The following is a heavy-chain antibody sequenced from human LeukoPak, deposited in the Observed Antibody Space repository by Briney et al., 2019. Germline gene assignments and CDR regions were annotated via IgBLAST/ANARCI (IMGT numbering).Heavy chain of an antibody. J-gene: IGHJ1*01. D-gene: IGHD6-6*01. CDR3: VRDPDDSSSSLYFQH. CDR1: GYTFTGYY. CDR2: INPNSGGT. Sequence: ASVKVSCKASGYTFTGYYMHWVRQAPGQGLEWMGRINPNSGGTNYAQKFQGRVTMTRDTSISTAYMELSRLRSDDTAVYYCVRDPDDSSSSLYFQHWGQGTLVTVSS. V-gene: IGHV1-2*06.